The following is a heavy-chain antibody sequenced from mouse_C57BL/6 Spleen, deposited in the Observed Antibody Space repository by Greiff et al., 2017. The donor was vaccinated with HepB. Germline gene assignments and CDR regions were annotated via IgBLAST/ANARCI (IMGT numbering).Heavy chain of an antibody. CDR2: LYPGSGST. V-gene: IGHV1-55*01. Sequence: QVQLQQPGAELVKPGASVKMSCKASGYTFTSYWITWVKQRPGQGLEWIGDLYPGSGSTNYNEKFKSKATLTVDTSSSTAYMKLSNLTAEDSAVYYCCIELLRGHFDYWGQGTTLTVSS. D-gene: IGHD1-1*01. J-gene: IGHJ2*01. CDR1: GYTFTSYW. CDR3: CIELLRGHFDY.